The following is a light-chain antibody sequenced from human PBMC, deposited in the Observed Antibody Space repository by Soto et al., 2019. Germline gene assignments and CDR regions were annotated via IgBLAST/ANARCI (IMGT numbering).Light chain of an antibody. Sequence: EIVLTHSQATLSLSPCERATLSCRASQSVSSYLAWYQQKPGQAPRLLIYDASNRATGIPARFSGSGSGTDFTLTISSLEPEDFAVYYCQQRSNTFGQGTRLE. CDR2: DAS. CDR3: QQRSNT. V-gene: IGKV3-11*01. J-gene: IGKJ5*01. CDR1: QSVSSY.